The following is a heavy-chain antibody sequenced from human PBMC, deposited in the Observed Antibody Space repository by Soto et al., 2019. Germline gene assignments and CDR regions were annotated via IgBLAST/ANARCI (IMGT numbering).Heavy chain of an antibody. CDR2: IKGDGSEK. V-gene: IGHV3-7*03. Sequence: GGSLRLSCAASGFTFSTSWMNWVRQAPGKGLEWVADIKGDGSEKYYVDSLKGRFTIPRDNAKNSLYLQMNSLRAEDTAVYYCARGDYYDRRFDSWGQGTLVTVSS. D-gene: IGHD3-22*01. CDR1: GFTFSTSW. CDR3: ARGDYYDRRFDS. J-gene: IGHJ4*02.